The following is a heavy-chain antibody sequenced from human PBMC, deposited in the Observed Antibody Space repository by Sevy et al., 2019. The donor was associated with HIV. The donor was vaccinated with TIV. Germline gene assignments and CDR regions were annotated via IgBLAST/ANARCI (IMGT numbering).Heavy chain of an antibody. Sequence: GGSLRLSCAASGFIVTSNYMSWVRQAPGKGLEWVSVIHGGGTTQYADSVKGRFTISRDNSKNTLYLQMNTLRAEDTAVYYCARTPIGNYVDYFDYWRQGTLVTVSS. D-gene: IGHD1-7*01. CDR1: GFIVTSNY. CDR2: IHGGGTT. V-gene: IGHV3-53*01. CDR3: ARTPIGNYVDYFDY. J-gene: IGHJ4*02.